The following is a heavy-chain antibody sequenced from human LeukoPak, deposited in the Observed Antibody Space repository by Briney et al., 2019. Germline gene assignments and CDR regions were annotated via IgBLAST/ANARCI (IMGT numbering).Heavy chain of an antibody. J-gene: IGHJ2*01. CDR3: AGDSSSSWYRPNWYFDL. Sequence: SETLSLTCTVSGGSISSYYWSWIRQPPGKGLEWIGYIYYSGSTNYNPSLKSRVTISVDTSKNQFSLKLSSVTAADTAVYYCAGDSSSSWYRPNWYFDLWGRGTLVTVSS. CDR1: GGSISSYY. D-gene: IGHD6-13*01. CDR2: IYYSGST. V-gene: IGHV4-59*01.